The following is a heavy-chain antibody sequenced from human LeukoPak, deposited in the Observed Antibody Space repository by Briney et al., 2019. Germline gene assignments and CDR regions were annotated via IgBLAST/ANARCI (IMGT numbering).Heavy chain of an antibody. Sequence: KPSETLSLTCTVSGGSISSYYWSWIRQPPGKGLEWIGNIYYSGSTNYNPSLKSRVTISVDTSRNQFSLRLSSVTAADTAVYYCAGGGDKAKTGYWGQGTLVTASS. CDR3: AGGGDKAKTGY. CDR1: GGSISSYY. J-gene: IGHJ4*02. D-gene: IGHD2-15*01. V-gene: IGHV4-59*01. CDR2: IYYSGST.